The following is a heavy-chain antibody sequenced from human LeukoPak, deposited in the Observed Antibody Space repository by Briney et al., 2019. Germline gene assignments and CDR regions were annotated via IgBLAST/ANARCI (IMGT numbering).Heavy chain of an antibody. V-gene: IGHV4-34*01. D-gene: IGHD6-13*01. J-gene: IGHJ5*02. CDR3: ARHQRGYSSSWYNWFDP. CDR2: INHSGST. CDR1: GGSISSYY. Sequence: SETLSLTCTVSGGSISSYYWSWIRQPPGKGLEWIGEINHSGSTNYNPSLKSRVTISVDTSKNQFSLKLSSVTAADTAVYYCARHQRGYSSSWYNWFDPWGQGTLVTVSS.